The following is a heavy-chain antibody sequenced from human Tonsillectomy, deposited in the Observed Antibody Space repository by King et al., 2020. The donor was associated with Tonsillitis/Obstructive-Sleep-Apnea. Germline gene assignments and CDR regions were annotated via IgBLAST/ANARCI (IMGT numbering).Heavy chain of an antibody. V-gene: IGHV3-23*04. CDR2: ISGSGGST. D-gene: IGHD6-6*01. J-gene: IGHJ4*02. Sequence: VQLVESGGGLVQPGGSLRLSCAASGFTFSSYAMSWVRQAPGKGLEWVSAISGSGGSTYYADSVKGRFTISRDNSKNTLSLQMKSRRAEDTAVYYCAKDWGDIAARPRHFDYWGQGTLVTVSS. CDR1: GFTFSSYA. CDR3: AKDWGDIAARPRHFDY.